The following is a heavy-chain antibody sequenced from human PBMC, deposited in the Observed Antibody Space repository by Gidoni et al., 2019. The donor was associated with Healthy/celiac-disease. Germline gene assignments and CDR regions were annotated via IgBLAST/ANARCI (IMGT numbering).Heavy chain of an antibody. CDR2: IIPICGTA. J-gene: IGHJ4*02. Sequence: QVQLVQSGAEVKKPGSSVKVSCKASGGTFSRYAISWVRQAPGQGLAWMGGIIPICGTANYAQKFQGRVTIAEDESTSTAYMELSSLRSEDTAVYYCAREPPHSSGWLLWGQGTLVTVSS. CDR1: GGTFSRYA. V-gene: IGHV1-69*01. CDR3: AREPPHSSGWLL. D-gene: IGHD6-19*01.